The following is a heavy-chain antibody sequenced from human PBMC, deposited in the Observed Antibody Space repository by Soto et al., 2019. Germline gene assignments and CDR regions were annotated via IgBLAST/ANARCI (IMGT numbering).Heavy chain of an antibody. D-gene: IGHD3-10*01. V-gene: IGHV4-39*01. J-gene: IGHJ4*02. CDR3: ARSSRDGFGAFDY. Sequence: PSETLSLTCPVSGGSISSGDYYWSWIRQPPGKGLEWIGYIYYSGSTYYNPSLKSRATISVDTSKNQFSLKLSSLTAADTSVYYCARSSRDGFGAFDYWGQGTQVTVSS. CDR1: GGSISSGDYY. CDR2: IYYSGST.